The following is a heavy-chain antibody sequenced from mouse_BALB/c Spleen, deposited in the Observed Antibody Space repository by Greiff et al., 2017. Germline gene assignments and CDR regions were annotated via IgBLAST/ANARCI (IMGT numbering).Heavy chain of an antibody. Sequence: VQGVESGPGLVAPSQSLSITCTVSGFSLTSYGVHWVRQPPGKGLEWLGVIWAGGSTNYNSALMSRLSISKDNSKSQVFLKMNSLQTDDTAMYYCARGGASDSSGYVDAMDYWGQGTSVTVSS. J-gene: IGHJ4*01. V-gene: IGHV2-9*02. CDR3: ARGGASDSSGYVDAMDY. CDR1: GFSLTSYG. CDR2: IWAGGST. D-gene: IGHD3-2*01.